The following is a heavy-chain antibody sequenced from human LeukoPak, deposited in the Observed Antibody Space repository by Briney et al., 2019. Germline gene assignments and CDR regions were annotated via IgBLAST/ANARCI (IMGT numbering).Heavy chain of an antibody. J-gene: IGHJ4*02. CDR3: ARNEGSY. V-gene: IGHV3-11*01. CDR1: GFTFSDHY. D-gene: IGHD3-10*01. CDR2: ISNSGSLK. Sequence: GGSLRLSCAASGFTFSDHYMSWFRQAPGKGLEWVSYISNSGSLKYYADSVKGRFTISRDNAKNSLYLQMNSLRAEETAVYYCARNEGSYWGQGTLVTVSS.